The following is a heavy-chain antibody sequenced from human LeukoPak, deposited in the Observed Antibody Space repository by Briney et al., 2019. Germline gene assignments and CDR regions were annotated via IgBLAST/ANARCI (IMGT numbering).Heavy chain of an antibody. CDR2: IYHSGST. CDR3: ARGQWLPVFDF. J-gene: IGHJ4*02. V-gene: IGHV4-39*02. Sequence: PSETLSLTCTVSGGSISSSTYYWGWIRQSPGKGLEWIGSIYHSGSTYYNPSLKSRVTISVDTSKNHFSLKLSSVTAADTAVYYCARGQWLPVFDFWGQGTLVTVSS. CDR1: GGSISSSTYY. D-gene: IGHD3-22*01.